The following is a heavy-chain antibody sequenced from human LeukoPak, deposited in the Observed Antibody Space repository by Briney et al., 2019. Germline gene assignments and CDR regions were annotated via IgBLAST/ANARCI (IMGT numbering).Heavy chain of an antibody. Sequence: KPSETLSLTCAVYGGSFSGYYWSWIRQPPGKGLEWIGEINHSGSTYYNPSLKSRVTISVDTSKNQFSLKLSSVTAADTAVYYCARVLGYGRTYYFDYWGQGTLVTVSS. V-gene: IGHV4-34*01. D-gene: IGHD5-18*01. CDR3: ARVLGYGRTYYFDY. CDR1: GGSFSGYY. CDR2: INHSGST. J-gene: IGHJ4*02.